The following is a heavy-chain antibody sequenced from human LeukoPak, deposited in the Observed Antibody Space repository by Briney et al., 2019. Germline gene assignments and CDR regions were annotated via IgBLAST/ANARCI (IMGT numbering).Heavy chain of an antibody. CDR3: ARFKGGTGFDY. CDR2: IPSSGKS. Sequence: SETLSLTCAVSGGSITTTNFAWAWIRQPPGQGLEWIATIPSSGKSYYNPYLMSRVTVSVDTSKNQFSLDVTSMTATDTGLFYCARFKGGTGFDYWGRGILVIVS. J-gene: IGHJ4*02. D-gene: IGHD1-26*01. CDR1: GGSITTTNFA. V-gene: IGHV4-39*01.